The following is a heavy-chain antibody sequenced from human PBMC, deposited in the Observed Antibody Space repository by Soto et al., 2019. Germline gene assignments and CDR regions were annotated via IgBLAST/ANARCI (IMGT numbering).Heavy chain of an antibody. D-gene: IGHD3-10*01. CDR2: ISSSSSTI. J-gene: IGHJ4*02. V-gene: IGHV3-48*04. CDR3: AKLKPHGKDY. Sequence: PGGSLRLSCAASGFTFSSYSMNWVRQAPGKGLEWVSYISSSSSTIYYADSVKGRFTISRDNAKNTLYLQMNSLRAEDTAVYYCAKLKPHGKDYWGQGTLVTVSS. CDR1: GFTFSSYS.